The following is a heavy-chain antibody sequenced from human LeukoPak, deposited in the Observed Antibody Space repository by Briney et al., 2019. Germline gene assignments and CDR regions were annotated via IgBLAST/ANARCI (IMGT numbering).Heavy chain of an antibody. D-gene: IGHD2-15*01. J-gene: IGHJ5*02. CDR2: IIPIFGTA. V-gene: IGHV1-69*13. CDR1: GGTFSSYA. Sequence: GASVKVSCKASGGTFSSYATSWVRQAPGQGLEWMGGIIPIFGTANYAQKFQGRVTITADESTSTAYMELSSLRSEDTAVYYCARAVVAATLEGWFDPWGQGTLVTVSS. CDR3: ARAVVAATLEGWFDP.